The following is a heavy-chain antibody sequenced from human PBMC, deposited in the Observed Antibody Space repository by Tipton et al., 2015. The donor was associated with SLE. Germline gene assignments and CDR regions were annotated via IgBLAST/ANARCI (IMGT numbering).Heavy chain of an antibody. J-gene: IGHJ3*02. CDR1: GGSFSGYY. CDR3: ARHSKAFDI. D-gene: IGHD2-15*01. CDR2: INHSGST. Sequence: TLSLTCAVYGGSFSGYYWSWIRQPPGKGLEWIGEINHSGSTNHNPSLKSRVTISVDTSKNQFSLKLSSVTAADTAVYYCARHSKAFDIWGQGTMVTVSS. V-gene: IGHV4-34*01.